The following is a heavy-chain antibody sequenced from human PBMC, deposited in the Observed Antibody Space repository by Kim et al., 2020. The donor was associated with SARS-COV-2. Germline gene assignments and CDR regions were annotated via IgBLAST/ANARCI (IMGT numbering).Heavy chain of an antibody. V-gene: IGHV4-34*01. J-gene: IGHJ3*02. Sequence: YNPSLKSRVTISVDTSKNQFSLKLSSVTAADTAVYYCARMYSSGLRAFDIWGQGTMVTVSS. CDR3: ARMYSSGLRAFDI. D-gene: IGHD6-19*01.